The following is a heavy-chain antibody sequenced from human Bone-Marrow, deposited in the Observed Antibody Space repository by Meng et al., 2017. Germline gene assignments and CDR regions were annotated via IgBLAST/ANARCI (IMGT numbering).Heavy chain of an antibody. J-gene: IGHJ3*02. D-gene: IGHD3-10*01. CDR2: INYSGST. CDR1: GGSISSYY. V-gene: IGHV4-59*01. CDR3: ARDEGGVVLGAFDI. Sequence: SETLSLTCTVSGGSISSYYWSWIRQPPGKGLEWIGYINYSGSTNYNPSLKSRVTISVDTSKNQSSLKLGSVTAAATAVYYCARDEGGVVLGAFDIWGQGTMVTVSS.